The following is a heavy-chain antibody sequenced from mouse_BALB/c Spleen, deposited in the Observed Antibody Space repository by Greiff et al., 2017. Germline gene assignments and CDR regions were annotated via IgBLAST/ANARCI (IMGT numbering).Heavy chain of an antibody. V-gene: IGHV1-80*01. CDR1: GYAFSSYW. Sequence: QVQLQQSGAELVRPGSSVKISCKASGYAFSSYWMNWVKQRPGQGLEWIGQIYPGDGDTNYNGKFKGKATLTADKSSSTAYMQLSSLTSEDSAVYFCARRYRYDVDYAMDYWGQGTSVTVSS. CDR3: ARRYRYDVDYAMDY. CDR2: IYPGDGDT. D-gene: IGHD2-14*01. J-gene: IGHJ4*01.